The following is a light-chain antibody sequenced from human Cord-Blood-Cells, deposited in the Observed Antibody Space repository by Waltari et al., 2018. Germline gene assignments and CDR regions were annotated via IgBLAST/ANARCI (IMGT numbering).Light chain of an antibody. CDR1: QSISSY. J-gene: IGKJ1*01. CDR3: QQRDSTGP. CDR2: AAS. Sequence: DIQMTQSPSSLSASVGDRVTITCRASQSISSYLNWYQQKPGKAPKLLIYAASSLQSGVPSMFSGSGSGTDFTLTISSLQPEDFATYYCQQRDSTGPVGQGTTVEIK. V-gene: IGKV1-39*01.